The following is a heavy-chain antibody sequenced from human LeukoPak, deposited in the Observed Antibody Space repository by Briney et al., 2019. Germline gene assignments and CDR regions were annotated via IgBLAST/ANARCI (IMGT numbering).Heavy chain of an antibody. J-gene: IGHJ4*02. V-gene: IGHV4-34*01. CDR1: GGSFSGYY. Sequence: SETLSLTCAVYGGSFSGYYWSWIRQPPGKGLEWIGVINHSGSTNYNPSLKSRVTISVDTSKNQFSLKLSSVTAADTAVYYCARGRPGLHRTYYYGSGSYSYFDYWGQGTLVTVSS. CDR2: INHSGST. D-gene: IGHD3-10*01. CDR3: ARGRPGLHRTYYYGSGSYSYFDY.